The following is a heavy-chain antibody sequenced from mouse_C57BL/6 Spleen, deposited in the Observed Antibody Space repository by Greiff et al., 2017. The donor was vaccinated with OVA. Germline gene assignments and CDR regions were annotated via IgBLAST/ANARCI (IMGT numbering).Heavy chain of an antibody. CDR3: ARHGDYGRGYAMDY. CDR2: IWSDGST. J-gene: IGHJ4*01. V-gene: IGHV2-6-1*01. Sequence: QVQLKESGPGLVAPSQSLSITCTASGFSLTSYGVHWVRQPPGKGLEWLVVIWSDGSTTYNSDLKSRMSISKYNSKSKVYLKMNSLQTDDTAMYYWARHGDYGRGYAMDYWGQGTTVTVSS. D-gene: IGHD1-1*01. CDR1: GFSLTSYG.